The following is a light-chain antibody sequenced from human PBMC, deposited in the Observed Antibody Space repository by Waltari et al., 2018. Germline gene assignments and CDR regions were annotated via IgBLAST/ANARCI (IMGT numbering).Light chain of an antibody. CDR3: LTTYPFI. Sequence: DIQLTQSPSFLSASIADRVTITCRASQVISGSLAWYQQKPAKAPKLLIYGVSALHSGVPSRFSGSGSGTEFTLTISSLQPEDFATYYCLTTYPFIFGPGTRVDVK. J-gene: IGKJ3*01. V-gene: IGKV1-9*01. CDR1: QVISGS. CDR2: GVS.